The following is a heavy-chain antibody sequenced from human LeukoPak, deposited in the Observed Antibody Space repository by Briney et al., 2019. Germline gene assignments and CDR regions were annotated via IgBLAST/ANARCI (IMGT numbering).Heavy chain of an antibody. J-gene: IGHJ4*02. CDR3: AKDAQRGFDYSNSLDK. CDR1: GFTFSNYW. V-gene: IGHV3-33*06. Sequence: GGSLRLSCAASGFTFSNYWMSWVRQAPGKGLEWVAVIWSDGTNRYYGDPVKGRFTISRDNFQRTVYLQMDSLRAEDTAVYYCAKDAQRGFDYSNSLDKWGQGTLVTVSS. D-gene: IGHD4-11*01. CDR2: IWSDGTNR.